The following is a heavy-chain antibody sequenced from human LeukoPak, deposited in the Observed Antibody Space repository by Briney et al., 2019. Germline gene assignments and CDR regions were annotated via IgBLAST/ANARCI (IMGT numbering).Heavy chain of an antibody. Sequence: SETLSLTCTVSGGSISSYYWSWIRQPPGKGLEWIGYIYYSGSTNYNPSLKSRVTISVDTSKNQFSLKLSSVTAADTAVYYCARGVSYYDSSGYYNEYFQHWGQGALVTVSS. J-gene: IGHJ1*01. CDR2: IYYSGST. CDR1: GGSISSYY. V-gene: IGHV4-59*08. D-gene: IGHD3-22*01. CDR3: ARGVSYYDSSGYYNEYFQH.